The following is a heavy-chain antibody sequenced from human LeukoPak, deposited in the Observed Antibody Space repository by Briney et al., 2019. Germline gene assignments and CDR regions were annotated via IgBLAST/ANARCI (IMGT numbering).Heavy chain of an antibody. J-gene: IGHJ4*02. CDR1: GLTVNNNY. D-gene: IGHD5-18*01. Sequence: PGGSLRLSCAASGLTVNNNYMNWVRQAPGKGLEWVSALYIGGNTYYADSVRGRFTISRDNSKNTLYLQMNSLRAEDTAIYYCMTAAGYNFGQYWGLGTLVTVSS. V-gene: IGHV3-53*01. CDR2: LYIGGNT. CDR3: MTAAGYNFGQY.